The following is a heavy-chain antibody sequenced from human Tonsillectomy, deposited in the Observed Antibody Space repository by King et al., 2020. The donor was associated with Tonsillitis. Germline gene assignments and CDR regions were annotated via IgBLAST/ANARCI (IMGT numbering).Heavy chain of an antibody. CDR1: GYTFSSHY. D-gene: IGHD3-22*01. V-gene: IGHV1-46*01. CDR2: INPSGGST. J-gene: IGHJ4*02. Sequence: QLVQSGAEVKKPGASVKVSCKASGYTFSSHYIHWVRQAPGQGLEWMGIINPSGGSTSYAQKFQGRVTMTRDTSTSTVYMELSSLRSEDTAVYYCAGGGSGYYYDLFHYWGQGTLVTVSS. CDR3: AGGGSGYYYDLFHY.